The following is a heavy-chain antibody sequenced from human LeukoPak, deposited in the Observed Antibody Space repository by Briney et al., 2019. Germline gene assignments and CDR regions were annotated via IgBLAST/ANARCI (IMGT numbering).Heavy chain of an antibody. Sequence: ASVKVSCKASGYTFTDYYMHWVRQAPGQGLEWMGWINPNSGGTNHAQKFQGRVTMTRDTSISTAYMELSRLRSDDTAVYYCARDSGFWSGYPPQATYYFDYWGQGTLVTVSS. J-gene: IGHJ4*02. CDR3: ARDSGFWSGYPPQATYYFDY. CDR1: GYTFTDYY. V-gene: IGHV1-2*02. CDR2: INPNSGGT. D-gene: IGHD3-3*01.